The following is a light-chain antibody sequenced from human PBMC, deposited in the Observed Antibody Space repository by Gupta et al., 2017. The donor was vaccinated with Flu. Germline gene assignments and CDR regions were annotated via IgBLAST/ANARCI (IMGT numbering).Light chain of an antibody. V-gene: IGLV1-44*01. CDR2: NDN. CDR1: TSNIGSNT. J-gene: IGLJ2*01. CDR3: AAWDDSLSGPV. Sequence: QSVVTQTPSASGTTGQRVTMPCSGSTSNIGSNTVNWYQQFPGTAPKLLIYNDNQRPSGVPDRFSASKSGTSASLAISGLQSEDEADYYCAAWDDSLSGPVFGGGTKLTVL.